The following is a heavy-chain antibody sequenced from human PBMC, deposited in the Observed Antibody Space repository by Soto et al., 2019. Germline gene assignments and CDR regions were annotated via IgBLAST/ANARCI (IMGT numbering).Heavy chain of an antibody. CDR3: ARDLFRASSGRYYYYYGMDV. CDR2: IIPIFGTA. Sequence: SVKVSCKASGGTFSSYAISWVRQAPGQGLEWMGGIIPIFGTANYAQKFQGRVTITADESTSTAYMELSSLRSEDTAVYYCARDLFRASSGRYYYYYGMDVWGQGTTVTVSS. J-gene: IGHJ6*02. V-gene: IGHV1-69*13. D-gene: IGHD6-19*01. CDR1: GGTFSSYA.